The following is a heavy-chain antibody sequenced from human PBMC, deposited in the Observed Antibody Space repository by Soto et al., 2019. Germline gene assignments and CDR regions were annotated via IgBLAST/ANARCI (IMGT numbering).Heavy chain of an antibody. J-gene: IGHJ4*02. CDR3: ARDSAPYSSSSPDY. CDR1: GYTFATYA. CDR2: INSGNGDT. D-gene: IGHD6-6*01. Sequence: ASVKVSCKTSGYTFATYAMHWVRQAPGQSLEWMRWINSGNGDTKYSQKFQGRVTITRDTSASTAYMELSSLRSEDTAVYYCARDSAPYSSSSPDYWGQGTLVTVSS. V-gene: IGHV1-3*01.